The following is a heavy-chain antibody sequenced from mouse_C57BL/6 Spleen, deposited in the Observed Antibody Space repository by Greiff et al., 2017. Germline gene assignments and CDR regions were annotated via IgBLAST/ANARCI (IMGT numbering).Heavy chain of an antibody. CDR1: GYTFTDYY. Sequence: VQLQQSGPELVKPGASVKISCKASGYTFTDYYMNWVKQSHGKSLEWIGDINPNNGGTSYNQKFKDKATLTADKSSSTAYMQLSSLTYEDSAVYYCARDSSGYDFDYWGQGTTLTVAS. V-gene: IGHV1-26*01. CDR2: INPNNGGT. D-gene: IGHD3-2*02. CDR3: ARDSSGYDFDY. J-gene: IGHJ2*01.